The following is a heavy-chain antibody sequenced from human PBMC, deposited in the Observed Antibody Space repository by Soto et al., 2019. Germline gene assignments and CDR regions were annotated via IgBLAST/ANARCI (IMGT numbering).Heavy chain of an antibody. CDR2: ISSNGGST. CDR3: ARDRRDCSGGSCYHEYYYYMDV. V-gene: IGHV3-64*01. CDR1: GFTFSSYA. J-gene: IGHJ6*03. Sequence: PGGSLRLSCAASGFTFSSYAMSWVRQAPGKGLEWVSAISSNGGSTYYANSVKGRFTISRDNSKNTLYLQMGSLRAEDMAVYYCARDRRDCSGGSCYHEYYYYMDVWGKGTTVTVSS. D-gene: IGHD2-15*01.